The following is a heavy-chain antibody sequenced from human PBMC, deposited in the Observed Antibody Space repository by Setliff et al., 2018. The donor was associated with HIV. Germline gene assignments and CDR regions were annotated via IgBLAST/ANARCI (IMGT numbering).Heavy chain of an antibody. Sequence: PSETLSPTCAVYGESFSAYYWSWIRQPPGKGLEWIGQINHSGSTNYNPSLKTRVSISIDTSKNQFSLKLTSVTAADSAVYYCARLRRSSGWSFDYWAQGTRVTVSS. CDR2: INHSGST. D-gene: IGHD6-19*01. CDR3: ARLRRSSGWSFDY. V-gene: IGHV4-34*01. J-gene: IGHJ4*02. CDR1: GESFSAYY.